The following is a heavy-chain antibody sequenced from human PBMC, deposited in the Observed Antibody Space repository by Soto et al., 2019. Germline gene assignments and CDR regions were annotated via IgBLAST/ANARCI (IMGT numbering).Heavy chain of an antibody. CDR2: ISYDGSNK. J-gene: IGHJ5*02. CDR3: AREGGGARVYCTNCLCYYNWFDP. V-gene: IGHV3-30-3*01. D-gene: IGHD2-8*01. Sequence: QVQLVESGGGVVQPGRSLRLSCAASGFTFSSYAMHWVRQAPGKGLEWVAVISYDGSNKYYADSVKGRFTISRDNSKNALYMQMNSLRAEDTAVYYCAREGGGARVYCTNCLCYYNWFDPWGQGTLGTVSS. CDR1: GFTFSSYA.